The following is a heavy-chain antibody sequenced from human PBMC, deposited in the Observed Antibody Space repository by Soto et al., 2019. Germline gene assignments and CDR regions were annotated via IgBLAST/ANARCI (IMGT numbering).Heavy chain of an antibody. CDR1: GGSVSGYW. D-gene: IGHD3-16*02. CDR2: MYSNGFT. V-gene: IGHV4-59*08. J-gene: IGHJ4*02. CDR3: ARHDDVRASLSLGALSKAPLDS. Sequence: SETLSLTCTVSGGSVSGYWWSWIRQSPGKTLEWIGYMYSNGFTNYNPSLRGRVTTSIDRSNNHFSLKLTSVTAADTAVYYCARHDDVRASLSLGALSKAPLDSWGRGALVTVSS.